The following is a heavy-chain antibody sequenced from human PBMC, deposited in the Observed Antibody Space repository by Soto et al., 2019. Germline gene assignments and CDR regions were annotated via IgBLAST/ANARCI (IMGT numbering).Heavy chain of an antibody. CDR3: AKETHSGNTYFEAFDM. CDR2: ISWNSGKV. Sequence: EVQLVESGGGLVRPGRSLRLSCVGSGFTFEDYAKHWVRQAPGKGLEWVSYISWNSGKVDYVDSVKGRFTISRDNAKNSLYLQMNSLRPEDTAFYYYAKETHSGNTYFEAFDMWGQGTMVTVSS. D-gene: IGHD6-13*01. CDR1: GFTFEDYA. V-gene: IGHV3-9*01. J-gene: IGHJ3*02.